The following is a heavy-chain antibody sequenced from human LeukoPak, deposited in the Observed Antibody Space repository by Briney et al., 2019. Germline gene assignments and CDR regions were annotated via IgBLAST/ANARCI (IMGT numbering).Heavy chain of an antibody. V-gene: IGHV3-43D*04. CDR2: ITWNGGHT. D-gene: IGHD5-24*01. Sequence: GESLRLSCEASGFIFNDYAMHWVRQVPGKGLEWISLITWNGGHTYYADSVKGRFTISRDNIKNSLYLQMNSLRPEDTALYYCAKDRSYNSYFDYWGQGTLVTV. J-gene: IGHJ4*02. CDR1: GFIFNDYA. CDR3: AKDRSYNSYFDY.